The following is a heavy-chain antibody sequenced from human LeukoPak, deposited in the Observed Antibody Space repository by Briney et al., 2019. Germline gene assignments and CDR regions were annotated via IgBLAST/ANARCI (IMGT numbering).Heavy chain of an antibody. CDR1: GFTFSSYA. J-gene: IGHJ4*02. CDR2: ISASGP. Sequence: PGGSLRLSCAVSGFTFSSYAMTWVRQAPGKGLEWVSTISASGPYYADAVRGRFTISRDNSRNTLSLQMDSLRAEDTAVYYCAKDHESDGYPCLDHWGLGTLVTVSS. CDR3: AKDHESDGYPCLDH. V-gene: IGHV3-23*01. D-gene: IGHD3-22*01.